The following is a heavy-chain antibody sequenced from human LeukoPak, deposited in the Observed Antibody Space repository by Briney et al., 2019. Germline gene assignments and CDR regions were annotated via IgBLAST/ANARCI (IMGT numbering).Heavy chain of an antibody. V-gene: IGHV1-18*04. Sequence: ASVKVSCKVSGYTFAAYYIHWVRQAPGHGLEWMGWISAYDGYTNYAQKFQGRVTMTTDTSTSTAYMDLRSLTSDDTAVYYCARDQWPTPDRFDPWGQGTLVTVSS. J-gene: IGHJ5*02. CDR1: GYTFAAYY. D-gene: IGHD6-19*01. CDR2: ISAYDGYT. CDR3: ARDQWPTPDRFDP.